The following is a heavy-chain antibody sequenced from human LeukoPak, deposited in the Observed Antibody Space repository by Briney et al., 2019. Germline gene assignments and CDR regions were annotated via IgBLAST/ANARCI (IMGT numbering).Heavy chain of an antibody. Sequence: GGSLRLSCAGSGFTFNDHAMSWVRQAPGKGLEWVGFIRSKAYGGTTEYAASVKGRFTISRDDSKSIAYLQMNSLKTEDTAVYYCTRFLLRFLVWLSPLRYWGQGTLVTVSS. CDR3: TRFLLRFLVWLSPLRY. J-gene: IGHJ4*02. D-gene: IGHD3-3*01. V-gene: IGHV3-49*04. CDR2: IRSKAYGGTT. CDR1: GFTFNDHA.